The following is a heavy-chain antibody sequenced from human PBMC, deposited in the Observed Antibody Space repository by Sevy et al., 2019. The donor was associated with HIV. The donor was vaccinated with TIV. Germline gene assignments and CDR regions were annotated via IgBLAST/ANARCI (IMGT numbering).Heavy chain of an antibody. D-gene: IGHD4-17*01. J-gene: IGHJ4*02. CDR1: GYTLTELS. V-gene: IGHV1-24*01. CDR2: FDPKDGET. CDR3: ATVLRGDYAVRY. Sequence: ASVKVSCKVSGYTLTELSMHWVRQAPGKGLEWMGGFDPKDGETIYAQKFQGRVTMTEDTSTDTAYMELSSLRSEDTAVYYCATVLRGDYAVRYWGQGTLVTVSS.